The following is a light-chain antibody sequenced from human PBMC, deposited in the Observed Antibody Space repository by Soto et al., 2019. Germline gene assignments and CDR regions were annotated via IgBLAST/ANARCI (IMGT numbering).Light chain of an antibody. J-gene: IGKJ5*01. V-gene: IGKV3-11*01. CDR2: DAS. Sequence: EIVLTQSPATLSLSPGERATLSCRASQSVSSYLAWYQQKPGQAPRLLIYDASNRATGIPARFSGSGSGTEFTLTISSLQAEDVAVYYCQQYYSIPITFGQGTRLEIK. CDR1: QSVSSY. CDR3: QQYYSIPIT.